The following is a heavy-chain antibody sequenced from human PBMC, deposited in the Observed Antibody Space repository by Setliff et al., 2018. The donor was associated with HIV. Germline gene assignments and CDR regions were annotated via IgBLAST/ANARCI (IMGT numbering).Heavy chain of an antibody. CDR3: AKDRRGITGTKSCAWFDP. CDR1: GFSFSSYA. CDR2: IFHDGSNK. V-gene: IGHV3-33*06. J-gene: IGHJ5*02. D-gene: IGHD1-7*01. Sequence: GGSLRLSCAASGFSFSSYAMHWVRQTPGKGLEWVAIIFHDGSNKYYADSVKGRFTISRDNSKNTLYLQMNSLRAEYTAVYYCAKDRRGITGTKSCAWFDPWGQGSLVTVSS.